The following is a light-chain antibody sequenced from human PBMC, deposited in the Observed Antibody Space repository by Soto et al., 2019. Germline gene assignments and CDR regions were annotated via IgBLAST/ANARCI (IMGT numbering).Light chain of an antibody. Sequence: EIVMTQSPATLSVSPGERATLSCRASQSISSNLAWYQQKPGQAPRLLMFRTSSRATGFPARFSGSGSGTEFNLTISSLQSEDFGVYYCQQYNNWPLTFGVGTKVDIK. V-gene: IGKV3-15*01. J-gene: IGKJ4*01. CDR2: RTS. CDR1: QSISSN. CDR3: QQYNNWPLT.